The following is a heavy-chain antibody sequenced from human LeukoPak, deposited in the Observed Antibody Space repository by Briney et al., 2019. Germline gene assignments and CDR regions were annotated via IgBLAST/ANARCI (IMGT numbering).Heavy chain of an antibody. D-gene: IGHD2-2*01. V-gene: IGHV4-4*07. CDR3: ARDLVVPAAGSWFDP. J-gene: IGHJ5*02. Sequence: SETLSLTCTVSGGSISGYYWSWIRQPAGKGLEWIGRMSTSGNSNYIPSLVSRVTMSVDTSKNQFSLNLSSVTAADTAVYYCARDLVVPAAGSWFDPWGQGTLVTVSS. CDR2: MSTSGNS. CDR1: GGSISGYY.